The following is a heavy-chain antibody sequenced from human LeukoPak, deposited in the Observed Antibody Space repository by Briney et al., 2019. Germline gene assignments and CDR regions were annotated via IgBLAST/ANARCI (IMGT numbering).Heavy chain of an antibody. CDR1: GFTFSGFW. V-gene: IGHV3-7*03. Sequence: GGSLRLSCAVSGFTFSGFWMSWSRQAPGKGLEWVASINSDGSEGYYADVVKGRFTISRDNAKNSLYLQMNSLRAEDTAVYYCARSGSFRGRFDYWGQGTLVTVSS. CDR2: INSDGSEG. J-gene: IGHJ4*02. D-gene: IGHD3-16*01. CDR3: ARSGSFRGRFDY.